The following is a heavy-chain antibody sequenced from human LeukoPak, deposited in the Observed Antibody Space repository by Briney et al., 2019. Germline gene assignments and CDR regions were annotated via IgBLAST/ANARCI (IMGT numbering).Heavy chain of an antibody. J-gene: IGHJ3*01. Sequence: SETLSLTCTVSGGSISSSSYYWGWIRQPPGKGLEWIGSVHYSGSTNYNPSLKSRVTISVDTSKNQFSLKLSSVTAADTAVYYCARGNIWLGDDHYYDTSVRRYAFDVWGQGSMVTVSS. V-gene: IGHV4-39*07. CDR3: ARGNIWLGDDHYYDTSVRRYAFDV. D-gene: IGHD3-22*01. CDR2: VHYSGST. CDR1: GGSISSSSYY.